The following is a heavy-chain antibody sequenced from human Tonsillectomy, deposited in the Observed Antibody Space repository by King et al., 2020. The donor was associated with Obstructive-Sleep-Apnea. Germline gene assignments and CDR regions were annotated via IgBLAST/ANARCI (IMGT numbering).Heavy chain of an antibody. D-gene: IGHD4-23*01. CDR2: TRNKANSYTT. V-gene: IGHV3-72*01. J-gene: IGHJ4*02. Sequence: QLVQSGGGLVQPGGSLRLSCAASGFTFSDHYMDWVRQAPGKGLEWVGRTRNKANSYTTEYAPTVKGRFTISSDDTTTSLYLQMNSLKTEDSAVYFCSRVAKLYYFDYWGQGTLVTVSS. CDR3: SRVAKLYYFDY. CDR1: GFTFSDHY.